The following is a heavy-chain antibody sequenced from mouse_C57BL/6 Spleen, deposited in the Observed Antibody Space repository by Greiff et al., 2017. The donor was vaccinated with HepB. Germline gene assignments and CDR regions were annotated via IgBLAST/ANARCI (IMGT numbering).Heavy chain of an antibody. CDR1: GFTFSDYY. Sequence: VQVVESEGGLVQPGSSMKLSCTASGFTFSDYYMAWVRQVPEKGLEWVANINYDGSSTYYLDSLKSRFIISRDNAKNILYLQMSSLKSEDTATYYCARGGYDGYPDYWGQGTTLTVSS. J-gene: IGHJ2*01. CDR3: ARGGYDGYPDY. D-gene: IGHD2-3*01. CDR2: INYDGSST. V-gene: IGHV5-16*01.